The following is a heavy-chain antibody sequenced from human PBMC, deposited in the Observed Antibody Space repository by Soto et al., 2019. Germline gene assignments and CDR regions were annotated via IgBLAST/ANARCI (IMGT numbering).Heavy chain of an antibody. CDR3: ASGLQRGSGSIPYGMDV. V-gene: IGHV3-53*01. J-gene: IGHJ6*02. CDR2: IYSGGST. Sequence: PGGSLRLSCAASGFTVSSNYMSWVRQAPGKGLEWVSVIYSGGSTYYADSVKGRFTISRDNSKNTLYLQMNSLRAEDTAVYYCASGLQRGSGSIPYGMDVWGQGTTVTVSS. D-gene: IGHD3-10*01. CDR1: GFTVSSNY.